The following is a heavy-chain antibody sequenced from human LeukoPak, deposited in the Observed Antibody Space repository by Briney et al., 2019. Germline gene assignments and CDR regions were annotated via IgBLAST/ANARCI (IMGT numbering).Heavy chain of an antibody. J-gene: IGHJ5*02. V-gene: IGHV1-8*03. Sequence: ASVKVSCEASGYTFIYYDINWVRQATGQGLEWMGWMNPNNGNTGYAQKFQGRVTLTRDTSINTAYMELSSLSSEDTAIYYCARMNKSGANNWFDPWGQGTLVTVSS. CDR3: ARMNKSGANNWFDP. CDR1: GYTFIYYD. CDR2: MNPNNGNT. D-gene: IGHD1/OR15-1a*01.